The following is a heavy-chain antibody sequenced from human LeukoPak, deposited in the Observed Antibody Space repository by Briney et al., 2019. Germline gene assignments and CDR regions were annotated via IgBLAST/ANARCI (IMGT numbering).Heavy chain of an antibody. CDR1: GGSISSGGYY. Sequence: SQTLSLTCTVSGGSISSGGYYWSWIRQHPGKGLEWIGYIYHSGSTYYNPSLKSRVTISVDTSKNQFSLKLSSVTAADTAVYYCASRYCSGGSCYFVWGQGTLVTVSS. CDR2: IYHSGST. V-gene: IGHV4-31*03. D-gene: IGHD2-15*01. CDR3: ASRYCSGGSCYFV. J-gene: IGHJ4*02.